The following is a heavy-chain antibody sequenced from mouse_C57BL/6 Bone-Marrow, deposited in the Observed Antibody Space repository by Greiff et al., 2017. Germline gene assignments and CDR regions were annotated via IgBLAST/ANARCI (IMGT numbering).Heavy chain of an antibody. D-gene: IGHD1-1*01. CDR2: IHPNSGST. CDR1: GYTFTSYW. J-gene: IGHJ2*01. Sequence: QVQLQQPGAELVKPGASVKLSCKASGYTFTSYWMHWVKQRPGQGLEWIGMIHPNSGSTNYNEKFKSKATLTVDKSSSTASMQLSSLTSEDSAVYYCARDLITTVVAKGYYFDYWGQGTTLTVSS. CDR3: ARDLITTVVAKGYYFDY. V-gene: IGHV1-64*01.